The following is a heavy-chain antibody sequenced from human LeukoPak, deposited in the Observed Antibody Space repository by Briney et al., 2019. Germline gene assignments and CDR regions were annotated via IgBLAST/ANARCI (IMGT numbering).Heavy chain of an antibody. CDR2: IYPGDSDT. Sequence: GESLEISGQSSGYSLISYWIVWGRQLPGKGLEWMGIIYPGDSDTKYSPSFQGQVTISADKSITTAYLQWSSLKASDTAMYYCARLGDYQTGYFDYWGQGTLVTVSS. CDR1: GYSLISYW. CDR3: ARLGDYQTGYFDY. J-gene: IGHJ4*02. V-gene: IGHV5-51*01. D-gene: IGHD4-17*01.